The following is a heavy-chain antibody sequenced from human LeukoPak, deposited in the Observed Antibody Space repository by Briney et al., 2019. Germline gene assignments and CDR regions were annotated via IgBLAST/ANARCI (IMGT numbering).Heavy chain of an antibody. V-gene: IGHV3-33*01. Sequence: GGSLRLSCTAPGFTFRIYAKHCMAEAPGRGWEGGELAWQVGSNRYYADSVRGRFTISRDNSKNTVYLQMNSLRAEDTAVYYCARELFGSGSCPDYWGQGTLVTVSS. D-gene: IGHD3-10*01. CDR2: AWQVGSNR. CDR1: GFTFRIYA. J-gene: IGHJ4*02. CDR3: ARELFGSGSCPDY.